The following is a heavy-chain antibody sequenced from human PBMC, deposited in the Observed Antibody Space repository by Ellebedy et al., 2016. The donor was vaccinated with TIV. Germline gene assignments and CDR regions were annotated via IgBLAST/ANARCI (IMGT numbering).Heavy chain of an antibody. Sequence: GESLKISXTASGFTFSSYSMNWVRQAQGKGLEWVSYISSSSNTIYYADSVKGRFTISRDNAKNSLYLRMNSLSDEDTAVYYCAREDDFIDYWGQGTLVTVSS. CDR1: GFTFSSYS. V-gene: IGHV3-48*02. CDR2: ISSSSNTI. CDR3: AREDDFIDY. J-gene: IGHJ4*02. D-gene: IGHD3-3*01.